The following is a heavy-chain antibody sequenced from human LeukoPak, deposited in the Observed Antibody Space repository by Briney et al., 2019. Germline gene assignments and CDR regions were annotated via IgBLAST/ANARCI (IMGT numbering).Heavy chain of an antibody. V-gene: IGHV4-59*01. J-gene: IGHJ4*02. CDR2: IYYSGST. Sequence: SETLSLTCTGSGCSISSDYMSWIRQPPGKGLEWIGYIYYSGSTNYNPSLKSRVTISVDTSKNQFSLKLSSVTAADTAVYYCARGYCTNGVCYIGPFDYWGQGTLVTVSS. D-gene: IGHD2-8*01. CDR3: ARGYCTNGVCYIGPFDY. CDR1: GCSISSDY.